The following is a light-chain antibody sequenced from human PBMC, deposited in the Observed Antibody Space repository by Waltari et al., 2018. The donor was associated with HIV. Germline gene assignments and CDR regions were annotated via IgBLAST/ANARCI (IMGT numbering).Light chain of an antibody. CDR1: AGVSTP. J-gene: IGKJ3*01. CDR3: QYYNNWPPIFT. Sequence: IVMTLSPATLSVSLGERPTLSCRTSAGVSTPIASCRQKPGEAPRLLIYAASTRAAGIPARFSGTGSGTDFTLTISGLQSEDFAVYYCQYYNNWPPIFTFGPGTKVHIK. CDR2: AAS. V-gene: IGKV3-15*01.